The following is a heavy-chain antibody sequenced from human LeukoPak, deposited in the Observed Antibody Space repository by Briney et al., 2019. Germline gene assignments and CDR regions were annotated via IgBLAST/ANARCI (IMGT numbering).Heavy chain of an antibody. CDR1: GYTFTSYG. J-gene: IGHJ3*01. V-gene: IGHV1-18*01. CDR2: ISAYNGNT. D-gene: IGHD2-21*01. CDR3: ARVRRSYCGGDCYPYAFDL. Sequence: ASVKVSCKASGYTFTSYGISWVRQAPGQGLEGMGWISAYNGNTNYAQKFQGRVTMTRDTYISTAYMELSRLRSDDTAVYYCARVRRSYCGGDCYPYAFDLWGQGTMVTVSS.